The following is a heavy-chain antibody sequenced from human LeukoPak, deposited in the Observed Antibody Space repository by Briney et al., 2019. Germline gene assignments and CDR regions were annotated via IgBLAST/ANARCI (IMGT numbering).Heavy chain of an antibody. CDR2: IHYSGST. CDR3: ARDTRSYDSSGYYHFDY. CDR1: GGSISSYY. V-gene: IGHV4-59*01. J-gene: IGHJ4*02. Sequence: SETLSLTCTVSGGSISSYYWNWIRQPPGKGLEWIGYIHYSGSTNYNPSLKSRVTISVDTSKKQYSLILSSVTAADTAVYYCARDTRSYDSSGYYHFDYWGQGTLVTVSS. D-gene: IGHD3-22*01.